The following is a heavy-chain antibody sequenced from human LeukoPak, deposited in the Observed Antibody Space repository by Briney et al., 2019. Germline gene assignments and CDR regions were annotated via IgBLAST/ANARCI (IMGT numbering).Heavy chain of an antibody. CDR3: ARGDYYDSPRRAFDI. Sequence: SVKVSCKASGGTFSSYAISWVRQAPGQGLEWMGGIIPIFGTANYAQKFQGRVTITTDESTSTAYMELSSLRSEDTAAYYCARGDYYDSPRRAFDIWGQGTMVTVSS. CDR1: GGTFSSYA. J-gene: IGHJ3*02. CDR2: IIPIFGTA. D-gene: IGHD3-22*01. V-gene: IGHV1-69*05.